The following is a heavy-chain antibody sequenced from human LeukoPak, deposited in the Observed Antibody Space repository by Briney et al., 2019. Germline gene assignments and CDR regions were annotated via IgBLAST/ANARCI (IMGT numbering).Heavy chain of an antibody. V-gene: IGHV3-23*01. Sequence: GGSLRLSCAASGFTFSSYGMHWVRQAPGKGLEWVSIISGSGGSTYYADSVKGRFTISRDNSKNTLYLQMNSLRAEDTAVYYCAKDLGHDSPVGDFDYWGQGTLVTVSP. CDR1: GFTFSSYG. J-gene: IGHJ4*02. D-gene: IGHD3-22*01. CDR2: ISGSGGST. CDR3: AKDLGHDSPVGDFDY.